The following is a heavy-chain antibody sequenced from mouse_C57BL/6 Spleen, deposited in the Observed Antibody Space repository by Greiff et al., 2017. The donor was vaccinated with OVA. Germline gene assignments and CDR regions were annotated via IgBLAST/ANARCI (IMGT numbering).Heavy chain of an antibody. V-gene: IGHV1-72*01. CDR2: IDPISGGT. Sequence: QVQLQQPGAELVKPGASVKLSCKASGYTFTSYWMHWVKQRPGRGLEWIGRIDPISGGTKYNEKFKSKATLTVDQPSSTAYMQLSSLTSEDSAVYYCARSDYGYRWALYAMDYWGQGTSVTVSS. CDR1: GYTFTSYW. D-gene: IGHD2-2*01. CDR3: ARSDYGYRWALYAMDY. J-gene: IGHJ4*01.